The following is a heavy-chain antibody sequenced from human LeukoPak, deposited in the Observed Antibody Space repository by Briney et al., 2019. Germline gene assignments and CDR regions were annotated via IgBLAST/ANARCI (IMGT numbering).Heavy chain of an antibody. CDR1: GFASSSCW. V-gene: IGHV3-7*03. CDR3: ATDSFGIFDY. CDR2: IKEDGSEK. Sequence: GGTLRLSRAASGFASSSCWMNWGRQAPGKGLEWVAKIKEDGSEKYYVDSVKGRFTISRDNAENSLYLQMNSLRAEDTAVYYCATDSFGIFDYWGQGTLVTVSS. D-gene: IGHD3-10*01. J-gene: IGHJ4*02.